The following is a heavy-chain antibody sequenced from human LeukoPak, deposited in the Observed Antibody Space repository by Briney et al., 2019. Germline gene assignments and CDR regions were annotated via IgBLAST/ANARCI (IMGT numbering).Heavy chain of an antibody. CDR2: ISWNSGRI. J-gene: IGHJ4*02. Sequence: GGSLRLSCAASGITLSSYWMSWVRQAPGKGLEWVSGISWNSGRIDYADSVRGRFTISRDNAKNSLYLQMNSLRPEDTALYYCARDGYSSGWYYFDYWGQGPLVTVSS. D-gene: IGHD6-19*01. V-gene: IGHV3-9*01. CDR3: ARDGYSSGWYYFDY. CDR1: GITLSSYW.